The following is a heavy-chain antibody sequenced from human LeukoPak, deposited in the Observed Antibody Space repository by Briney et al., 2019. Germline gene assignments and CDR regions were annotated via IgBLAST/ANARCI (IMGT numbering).Heavy chain of an antibody. D-gene: IGHD2-21*01. J-gene: IGHJ4*02. CDR2: IYYSGST. Sequence: PSETLSLTCTVSGGSISSSSYYWSWIRQPPGKGLEWIGYIYYSGSTNYNPSLKSRVTISVDTSKNQFSLKLSSVTAADTAVYYCARHRLRHSQSLIFDYWGQGTLVTVSS. V-gene: IGHV4-61*05. CDR3: ARHRLRHSQSLIFDY. CDR1: GGSISSSSYY.